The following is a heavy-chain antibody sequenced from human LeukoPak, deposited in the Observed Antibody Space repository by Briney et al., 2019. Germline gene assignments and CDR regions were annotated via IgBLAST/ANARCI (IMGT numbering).Heavy chain of an antibody. J-gene: IGHJ4*02. D-gene: IGHD5-18*01. CDR2: ISGSGGST. CDR3: AKDFEAMVPQGFDY. Sequence: FTXXXXAMXXXRXXXXXXXXXVSAISGSGGSTYYADSVKGRFTISRDNSKNTLYLQMNSLRAEDTAVYYCAKDFEAMVPQGFDYWGQGTLVTVSS. V-gene: IGHV3-23*01. CDR1: FTXXXXA.